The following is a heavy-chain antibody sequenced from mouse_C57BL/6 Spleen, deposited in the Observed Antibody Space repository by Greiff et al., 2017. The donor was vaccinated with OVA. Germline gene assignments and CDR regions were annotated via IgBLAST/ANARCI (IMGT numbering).Heavy chain of an antibody. CDR1: GFTFSSYG. D-gene: IGHD2-2*01. J-gene: IGHJ1*03. CDR3: ARQGYDGWYFDV. CDR2: ISSGGSYT. V-gene: IGHV5-6*01. Sequence: EVKLQESGGDLVKPGGSLKLSCAASGFTFSSYGMSWVRQTPDKRLEWVATISSGGSYTYYPDSVKGRFTISRDNAKNTLYLQMSSLKSEDTAMYYCARQGYDGWYFDVWGTGTTVTVSS.